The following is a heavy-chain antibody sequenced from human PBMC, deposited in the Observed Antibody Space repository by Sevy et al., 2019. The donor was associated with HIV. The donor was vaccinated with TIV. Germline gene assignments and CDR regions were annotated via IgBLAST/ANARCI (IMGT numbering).Heavy chain of an antibody. J-gene: IGHJ4*02. D-gene: IGHD6-13*01. Sequence: GGSLRLSCTASGFTFGDYAISWFRQAPGKGLEWVGFIRSKAYGGTTEYAASVKGRFTISRDDSKSIAYLQMNSLKTEETAVYYCSRVRGSSWLFDYWGQGTLVTVSS. V-gene: IGHV3-49*03. CDR2: IRSKAYGGTT. CDR1: GFTFGDYA. CDR3: SRVRGSSWLFDY.